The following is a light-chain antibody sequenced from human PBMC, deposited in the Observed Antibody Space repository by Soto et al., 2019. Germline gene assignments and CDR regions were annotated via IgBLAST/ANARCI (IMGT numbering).Light chain of an antibody. V-gene: IGKV3-15*01. CDR2: GAS. J-gene: IGKJ4*01. CDR3: QQYHDWPPLT. Sequence: EIVMTQSPATLSVSPGDRVTLSCSAGQSGGSNFVWYQQKPGQAPRLLIYGASTRATGIPARCSGSGSGTEFTLPISSLQSEDFAVYYCQQYHDWPPLTFGGGTKVDI. CDR1: QSGGSN.